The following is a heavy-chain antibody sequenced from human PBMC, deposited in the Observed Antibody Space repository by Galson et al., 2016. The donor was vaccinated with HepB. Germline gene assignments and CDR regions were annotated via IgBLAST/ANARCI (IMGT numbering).Heavy chain of an antibody. V-gene: IGHV1-18*01. CDR3: ARDRGYGDYIYLWYFDL. Sequence: SVKVSCKASGYTFINYGISWVRQAPGLGLEWMGWISAYNGKTNYAQKFKGRVTMTTDTSTSTAYMELRSLRSDDTAVYYCARDRGYGDYIYLWYFDLWGRGTLLTVSS. D-gene: IGHD4-17*01. CDR2: ISAYNGKT. CDR1: GYTFINYG. J-gene: IGHJ2*01.